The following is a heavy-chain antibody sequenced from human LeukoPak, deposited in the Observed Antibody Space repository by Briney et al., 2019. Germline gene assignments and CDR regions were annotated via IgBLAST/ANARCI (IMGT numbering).Heavy chain of an antibody. Sequence: GGSLRLSCAASGFTFSGSAMHWVRQASGKGLEWVGRIRSKANSYATAYAASVKGRSTISRDDSKNTAYLQMNSLKTEDTAVYYCTRPLISDYGDYVNYWGQGTLVTVSS. CDR2: IRSKANSYAT. D-gene: IGHD4-17*01. V-gene: IGHV3-73*01. J-gene: IGHJ4*02. CDR3: TRPLISDYGDYVNY. CDR1: GFTFSGSA.